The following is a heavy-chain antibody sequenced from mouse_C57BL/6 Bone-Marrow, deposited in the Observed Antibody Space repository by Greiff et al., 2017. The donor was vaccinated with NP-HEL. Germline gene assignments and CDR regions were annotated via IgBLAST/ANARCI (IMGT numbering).Heavy chain of an antibody. CDR3: ARWKLGRYFDY. D-gene: IGHD4-1*01. CDR2: ISYDGSN. J-gene: IGHJ2*01. Sequence: EVKLVESGPGLVKPSQSLSLTCSVTGYSITSGYYWNWIRQFPGNKLEWMGYISYDGSNNYNPSLKNRISITRDTSKNQFFLKLNSVTTEDTATYYCARWKLGRYFDYWGQGTTLTVSS. V-gene: IGHV3-6*01. CDR1: GYSITSGYY.